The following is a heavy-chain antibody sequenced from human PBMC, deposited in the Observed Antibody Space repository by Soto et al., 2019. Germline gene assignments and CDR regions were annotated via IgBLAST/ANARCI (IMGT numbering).Heavy chain of an antibody. CDR3: ASIVSSAHGEFSD. Sequence: QVQLQESGPGLVKPSQTLSLTCTVSGGSISSGGYYWSWIRQHPGKGLEWIGYIYYSGSTYYNPSFTXRXAISVATSKNQFSLKLSSVTAADTAVYYCASIVSSAHGEFSDWGQGTLVTVSS. CDR2: IYYSGST. J-gene: IGHJ4*02. V-gene: IGHV4-31*03. D-gene: IGHD3-10*01. CDR1: GGSISSGGYY.